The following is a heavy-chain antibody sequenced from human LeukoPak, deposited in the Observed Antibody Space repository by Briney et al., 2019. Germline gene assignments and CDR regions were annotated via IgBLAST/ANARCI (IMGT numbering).Heavy chain of an antibody. J-gene: IGHJ4*02. Sequence: PGGSLRLSCAASGFTFSSYWMSWVRQAPGKGLEWVAKIKQDGSEKYYVDSVKGRFTISRDNANNSLYLQMSRLGAEDGAVYYCGGGMATVSYSPFDYWGQGTLVTVSS. CDR3: GGGMATVSYSPFDY. D-gene: IGHD4-17*01. CDR2: IKQDGSEK. V-gene: IGHV3-7*01. CDR1: GFTFSSYW.